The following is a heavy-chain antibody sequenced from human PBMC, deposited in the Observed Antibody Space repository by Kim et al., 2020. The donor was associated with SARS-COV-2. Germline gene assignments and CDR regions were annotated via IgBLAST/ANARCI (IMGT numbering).Heavy chain of an antibody. V-gene: IGHV3-15*01. CDR2: IKSKSDGGTT. CDR3: TTYKGDFDF. CDR1: GFTFSKAW. J-gene: IGHJ4*02. D-gene: IGHD1-20*01. Sequence: GGSLRLSCAASGFTFSKAWMSWVRQAPGKGLEWVGRIKSKSDGGTTQYAAPVKGRFTISRDDSKTTLYLQMNSRKTEDTAMYYCTTYKGDFDFWAQGTLVTVSS.